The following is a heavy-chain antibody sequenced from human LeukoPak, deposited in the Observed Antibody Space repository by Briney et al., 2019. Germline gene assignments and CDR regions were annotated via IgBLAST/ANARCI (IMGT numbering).Heavy chain of an antibody. Sequence: SETLSLTCAVYAGSFSDYYWTWIGQPPGKGLEWIGEINHSGSTNYNPSLKSRVTISVDTSKNQFSLKLSSVTAADTAVYYCARVYYYESSGSPNWYFDLWGRGTLVTVSS. V-gene: IGHV4-34*01. CDR2: INHSGST. J-gene: IGHJ2*01. D-gene: IGHD3-22*01. CDR3: ARVYYYESSGSPNWYFDL. CDR1: AGSFSDYY.